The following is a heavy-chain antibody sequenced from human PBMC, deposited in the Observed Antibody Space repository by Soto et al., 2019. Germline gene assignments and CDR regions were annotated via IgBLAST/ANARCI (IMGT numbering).Heavy chain of an antibody. CDR2: ISAYTGDT. Sequence: QVQLVQSGAEVRKPGASVRVSCKASGYSFTSYGISWVRQAPGRGLEWMGWISAYTGDTKYTQNFQGRVNLTTDTSASTVYMDLGRLRSDDTAVYYCARTYSSGWSLSPSDYWGQGTLVTVSS. CDR1: GYSFTSYG. D-gene: IGHD6-19*01. CDR3: ARTYSSGWSLSPSDY. V-gene: IGHV1-18*04. J-gene: IGHJ4*02.